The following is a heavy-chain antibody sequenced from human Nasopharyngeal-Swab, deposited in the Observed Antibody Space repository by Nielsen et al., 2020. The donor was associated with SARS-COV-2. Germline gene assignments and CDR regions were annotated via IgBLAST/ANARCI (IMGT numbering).Heavy chain of an antibody. CDR3: AKDDVVRGDAFDI. V-gene: IGHV3-23*01. CDR1: GFTLNIYP. Sequence: GGSLRLSCAASGFTLNIYPMAWVGRTPGRGLQWVSGISASGGSTYYTDSVKGRFAVSRDNSRNTLYLQMHSLRVEDTALYYCAKDDVVRGDAFDIWGQGTMVTVSS. D-gene: IGHD3-10*01. J-gene: IGHJ3*02. CDR2: ISASGGST.